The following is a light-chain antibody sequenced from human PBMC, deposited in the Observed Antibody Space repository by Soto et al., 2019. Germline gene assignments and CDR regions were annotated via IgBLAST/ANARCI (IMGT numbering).Light chain of an antibody. CDR1: SSDVGGYNY. Sequence: QSALTQPASVSGSPGQSITISCTGTSSDVGGYNYVSWYQQHPGKAPKLMIYDVSNRPSGVSNRFSGSKSCNTASLTISGLQAEDEADYYCSSYTSSSTDFGTGTKLTVL. V-gene: IGLV2-14*01. CDR3: SSYTSSSTD. J-gene: IGLJ1*01. CDR2: DVS.